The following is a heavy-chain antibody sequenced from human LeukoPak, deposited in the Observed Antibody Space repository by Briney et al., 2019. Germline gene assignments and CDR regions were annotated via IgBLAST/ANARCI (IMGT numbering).Heavy chain of an antibody. CDR1: GYNFTSYW. Sequence: GESLKISCKGSGYNFTSYWIAWVRQMPGKGLEGMGIIYPGDSGTRYSASFQGQVTISSNKSISNAYLQWSSLKASDTAMYYCARRGVLIDAFAIWGQGTMVTVSS. CDR2: IYPGDSGT. CDR3: ARRGVLIDAFAI. J-gene: IGHJ3*02. V-gene: IGHV5-51*01. D-gene: IGHD3-16*01.